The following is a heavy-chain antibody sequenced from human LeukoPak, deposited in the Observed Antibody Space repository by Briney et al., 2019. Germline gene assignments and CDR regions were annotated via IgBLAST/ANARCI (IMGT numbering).Heavy chain of an antibody. CDR3: ARSFYGDYVFNWFDP. J-gene: IGHJ5*02. CDR2: IYYSGST. Sequence: PSETLSLTCTASGGSISSYYWSWIRQPPGKGLEWIGYIYYSGSTNYNPSLKSRVTISVDTSKNQFSLKLSSVTAADTAVYYCARSFYGDYVFNWFDPWGQGTLVTVSS. V-gene: IGHV4-59*08. CDR1: GGSISSYY. D-gene: IGHD4-17*01.